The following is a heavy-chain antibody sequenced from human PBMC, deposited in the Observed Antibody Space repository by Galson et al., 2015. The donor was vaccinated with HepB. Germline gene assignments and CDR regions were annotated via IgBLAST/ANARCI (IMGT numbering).Heavy chain of an antibody. CDR2: INAYSRET. CDR1: GYTFSSYS. D-gene: IGHD2-15*01. Sequence: SVKVSCKASGYTFSSYSITWVRQAPGQGLEWMGWINAYSRETNYARQLQGRVTMTTDTSTSTAYMELRSLRSDDTAVYYCARGALVAVVDATQNNWFDPWGQGTLVTVSS. J-gene: IGHJ5*02. V-gene: IGHV1-18*01. CDR3: ARGALVAVVDATQNNWFDP.